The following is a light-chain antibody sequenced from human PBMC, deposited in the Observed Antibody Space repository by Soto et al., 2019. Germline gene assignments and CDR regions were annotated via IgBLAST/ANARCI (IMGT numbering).Light chain of an antibody. CDR1: RTINTY. CDR2: GAS. CDR3: QQTYSDIS. J-gene: IGKJ4*01. Sequence: DVRITQSPSSLSTSVGDTIPIPFRASRTINTYLNWFQQKPGEPPRLLIYGASTLHDGVPSRFSGSGSGADFTLTISGLQPEDFASYHCQQTYSDISFGGGTKVDI. V-gene: IGKV1-39*01.